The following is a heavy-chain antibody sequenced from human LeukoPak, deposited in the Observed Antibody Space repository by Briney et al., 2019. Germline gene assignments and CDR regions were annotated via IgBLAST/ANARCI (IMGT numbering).Heavy chain of an antibody. V-gene: IGHV3-23*01. J-gene: IGHJ3*02. CDR3: AYRKFYGSSGMGGFDI. Sequence: GGSLRLSCAASGFTFSSYAMNWVRQAPGKGLEWVSSISGSGGCTHFADSVKGRFTISRDSPKNALSLQMNSLRAEDTAVYYCAYRKFYGSSGMGGFDIWGQGTMVTVSS. CDR2: ISGSGGCT. D-gene: IGHD6-13*01. CDR1: GFTFSSYA.